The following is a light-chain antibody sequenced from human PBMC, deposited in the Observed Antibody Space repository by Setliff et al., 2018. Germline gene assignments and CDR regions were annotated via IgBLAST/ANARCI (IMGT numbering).Light chain of an antibody. J-gene: IGLJ1*01. CDR3: TSYAGSNDYV. V-gene: IGLV2-8*01. Sequence: QSALTQPPSASGSPGQSVTISCTGTSSDVGGYKYVSWFQQHPGKAPKLMIYEVTKRPSGDPDRFSGSKSGNTASLTVSVLQAEDEADYYCTSYAGSNDYVFGTGTKVTVL. CDR1: SSDVGGYKY. CDR2: EVT.